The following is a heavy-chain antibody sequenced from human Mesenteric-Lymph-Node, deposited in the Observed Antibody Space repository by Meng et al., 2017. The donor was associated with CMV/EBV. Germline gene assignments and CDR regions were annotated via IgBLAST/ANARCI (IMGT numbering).Heavy chain of an antibody. J-gene: IGHJ3*02. Sequence: FTVSGTAMHWVRKASGKGLEWVGRIRSKANSYATAYAASVKGRFTISRDDSKNTAYLQMNSLKTEDTAVYYCTRVSYDSSNTGAFDIWGQGTMVTVSS. CDR3: TRVSYDSSNTGAFDI. CDR2: IRSKANSYAT. V-gene: IGHV3-73*01. D-gene: IGHD3-22*01. CDR1: FTVSGTA.